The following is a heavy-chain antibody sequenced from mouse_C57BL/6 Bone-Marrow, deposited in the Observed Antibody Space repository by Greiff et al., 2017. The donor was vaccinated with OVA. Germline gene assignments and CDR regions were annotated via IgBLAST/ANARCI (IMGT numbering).Heavy chain of an antibody. CDR1: GYTFTSYW. CDR2: IHPNSGST. Sequence: QVQLQQPGAELVKPGASVKLSCKASGYTFTSYWMHWVKQRPGQGLEWIGMIHPNSGSTNYNEKFKSKATLTVDKSYSTAHMQLSSLTSEDSAVYYCARRGDGYLFAYWGQGTLVTVSA. J-gene: IGHJ3*01. V-gene: IGHV1-64*01. D-gene: IGHD2-3*01. CDR3: ARRGDGYLFAY.